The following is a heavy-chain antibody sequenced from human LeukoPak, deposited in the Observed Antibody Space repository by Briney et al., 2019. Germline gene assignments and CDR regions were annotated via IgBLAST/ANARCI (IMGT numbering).Heavy chain of an antibody. J-gene: IGHJ6*02. D-gene: IGHD6-19*01. V-gene: IGHV4-4*07. CDR3: ARDLVEAVAPGGGMDV. CDR1: GGSISSYY. CDR2: IYTSGST. Sequence: PSETLSLTCTVSGGSISSYYWSWIRQPAGKGLEWIGRIYTSGSTNYNPSLKSRVTMSVDTSKNQFSLKLSSVTAADTAVYYCARDLVEAVAPGGGMDVWGQGTTVTVSS.